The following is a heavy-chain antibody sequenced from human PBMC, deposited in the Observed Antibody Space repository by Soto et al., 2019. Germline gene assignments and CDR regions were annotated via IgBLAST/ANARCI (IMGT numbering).Heavy chain of an antibody. Sequence: PRESLKISCKGPGYSFTSYWIGWVRQMPGKGLEWMGIIYPGDSDTRYSPSFQGQVTISADKSISTAYLQWSSLKASDTAMYYCAGGPTTYYYGSGSPYFDYWGQGTLVTVSS. D-gene: IGHD3-10*01. CDR2: IYPGDSDT. J-gene: IGHJ4*02. CDR1: GYSFTSYW. V-gene: IGHV5-51*01. CDR3: AGGPTTYYYGSGSPYFDY.